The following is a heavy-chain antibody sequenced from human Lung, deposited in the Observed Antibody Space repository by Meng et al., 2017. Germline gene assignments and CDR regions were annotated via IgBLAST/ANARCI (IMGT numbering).Heavy chain of an antibody. V-gene: IGHV4-34*01. CDR2: INHSGST. Sequence: VQLEQWGAELLKPSGTLSLPCVVAGGSFSDYYWSWIRQPPGKGLEWIGEINHSGSTNYNPSLESRATISVDTSQNNLSLKLSSVTAADSAVYYCARGPTTMAHDFDYWGQGTLVTVSS. D-gene: IGHD4-11*01. CDR1: GGSFSDYY. CDR3: ARGPTTMAHDFDY. J-gene: IGHJ4*02.